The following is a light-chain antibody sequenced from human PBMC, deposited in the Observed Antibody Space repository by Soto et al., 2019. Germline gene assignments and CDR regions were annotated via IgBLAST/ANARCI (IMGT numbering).Light chain of an antibody. CDR2: DVT. CDR1: SSDVGGYNF. J-gene: IGLJ1*01. Sequence: QAVVTQPASVSGSPGQSITISCTGTSSDVGGYNFVSWYQQHPGKAPKIMIYDVTNRPSGVSNRFSGSKSGNTASLTISGLQAEDEADYYCSSYTSSSTLVFGTGTKLTVL. CDR3: SSYTSSSTLV. V-gene: IGLV2-14*01.